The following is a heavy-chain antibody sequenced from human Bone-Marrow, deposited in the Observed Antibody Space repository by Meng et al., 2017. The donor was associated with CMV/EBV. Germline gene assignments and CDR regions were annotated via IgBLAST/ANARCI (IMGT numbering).Heavy chain of an antibody. Sequence: GESLKISCAASGFTFSSYAMSWVRQAPGKGLEWVSVIYSGGSSTYYADSVKGRFTISRDNSKNTLYLQMNSLRVEDTAIYYFAKNYYDNSGYIDYWGQGTLVTVSS. CDR1: GFTFSSYA. CDR2: IYSGGSST. V-gene: IGHV3-23*03. D-gene: IGHD3-22*01. J-gene: IGHJ4*02. CDR3: AKNYYDNSGYIDY.